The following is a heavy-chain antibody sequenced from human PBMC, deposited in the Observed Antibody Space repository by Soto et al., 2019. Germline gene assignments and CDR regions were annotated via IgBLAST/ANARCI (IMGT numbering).Heavy chain of an antibody. J-gene: IGHJ4*02. CDR1: GFTFSSYS. V-gene: IGHV3-21*01. CDR2: ISSSSSYI. D-gene: IGHD6-19*01. Sequence: GGSLRLSCAASGFTFSSYSMNWVRQAPGKGLEWVSSISSSSSYIYYADSVKGRFTISRDNAKNSLYLQMNSLRAEDTAVYYCAREGGGWTTKYYFDYWGQGTLVTVSS. CDR3: AREGGGWTTKYYFDY.